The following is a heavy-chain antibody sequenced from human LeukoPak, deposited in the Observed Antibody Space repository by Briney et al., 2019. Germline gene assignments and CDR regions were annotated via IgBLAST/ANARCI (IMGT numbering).Heavy chain of an antibody. CDR3: ARGGAYDYVWGSYRHNWFDP. D-gene: IGHD3-16*02. Sequence: GASVKVSCKASGGTFSSYAISWVRQATGQGLGWMGWMNPNSGNTGYAQKFQGRVTMTRNTSISTAYMELSSLRSEDTAVYYCARGGAYDYVWGSYRHNWFDPWGQGTLVTVPS. J-gene: IGHJ5*02. CDR2: MNPNSGNT. CDR1: GGTFSSYA. V-gene: IGHV1-8*02.